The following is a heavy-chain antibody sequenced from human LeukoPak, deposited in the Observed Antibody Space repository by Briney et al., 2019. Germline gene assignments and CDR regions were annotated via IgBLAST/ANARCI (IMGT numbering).Heavy chain of an antibody. Sequence: QPGGSLRLSCAASGFTFSSYAMSWVRQAPGKGLEWVSAISGSGGSTYYADSVKGRFTISRDNSKNTLHLQMNSLRAEDTAVYYCAKDFPVFPGYSSSWYGDYWGQGTLVTVSS. CDR3: AKDFPVFPGYSSSWYGDY. CDR2: ISGSGGST. CDR1: GFTFSSYA. J-gene: IGHJ4*02. V-gene: IGHV3-23*01. D-gene: IGHD6-13*01.